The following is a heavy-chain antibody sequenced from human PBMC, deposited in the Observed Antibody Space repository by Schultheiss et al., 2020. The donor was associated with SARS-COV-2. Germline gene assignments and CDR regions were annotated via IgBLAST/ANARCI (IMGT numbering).Heavy chain of an antibody. CDR1: GGSFSGYY. J-gene: IGHJ4*02. CDR2: IYYSGST. D-gene: IGHD6-13*01. V-gene: IGHV4-59*08. CDR3: ARRRAAAFDY. Sequence: SETLSLTCAVYGGSFSGYYWSWIRQPPGKGLEWIGYIYYSGSTNYNPSLKSLVTISVDTSKNQFSLKLSSVTAADTAVYYCARRRAAAFDYWGQGTLVTVSS.